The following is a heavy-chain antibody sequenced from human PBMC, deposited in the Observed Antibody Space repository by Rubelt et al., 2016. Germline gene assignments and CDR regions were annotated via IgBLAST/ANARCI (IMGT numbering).Heavy chain of an antibody. CDR3: AKNQYYDFWSGPYFDY. V-gene: IGHV3-30*18. J-gene: IGHJ4*02. Sequence: FTFSSYALHWVRQAPGKGLEWVALISYDGSNKYYADSVKGRFTISRDNSENTLYLQMNSLRADDTAVYYCAKNQYYDFWSGPYFDYWGQGTLVTVSS. D-gene: IGHD3-3*01. CDR1: FTFSSYA. CDR2: ISYDGSNK.